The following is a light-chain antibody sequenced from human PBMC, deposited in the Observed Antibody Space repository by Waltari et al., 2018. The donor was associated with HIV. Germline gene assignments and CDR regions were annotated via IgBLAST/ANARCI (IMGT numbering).Light chain of an antibody. Sequence: QSALPQPASVSGSPGQSITISCTGTSRDVASYNLVSWYQHHPGKAPKVMIYAVTKRPSGVSDRFSGSKSGNTASLTISGLQAEDEADYYCCSYAGTSTYVFGTGTKVTVL. V-gene: IGLV2-23*02. CDR1: SRDVASYNL. CDR3: CSYAGTSTYV. CDR2: AVT. J-gene: IGLJ1*01.